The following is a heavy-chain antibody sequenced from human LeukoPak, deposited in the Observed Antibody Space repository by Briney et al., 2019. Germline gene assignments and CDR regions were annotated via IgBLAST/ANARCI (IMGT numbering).Heavy chain of an antibody. V-gene: IGHV4-59*01. CDR2: IYYSGST. Sequence: SETLSLTCTVSGGSISSYYWSWIRQPPGKGLERIGYIYYSGSTNYNPSLKSRVTISVDTSKNQFSLNLSSVTAADTAVYYCARVSHYYDSSGYYYVRAFDIWGQGTMVTVSS. J-gene: IGHJ3*02. D-gene: IGHD3-22*01. CDR3: ARVSHYYDSSGYYYVRAFDI. CDR1: GGSISSYY.